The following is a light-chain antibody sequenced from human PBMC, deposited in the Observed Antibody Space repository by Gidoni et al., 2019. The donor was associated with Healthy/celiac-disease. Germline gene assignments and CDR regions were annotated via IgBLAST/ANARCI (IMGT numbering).Light chain of an antibody. CDR2: GAS. J-gene: IGKJ4*01. CDR1: QSVTSSY. CDR3: RQYGSSPGT. V-gene: IGKV3-20*01. Sequence: EIVLTQSPGTLSLSPGERATLSCRASQSVTSSYLAWYQQKPGQAPRLLIYGASSRATGIPDRFSGGGSGTDFTLTISRLEPEDFAVYYCRQYGSSPGTFGGGTKVEIK.